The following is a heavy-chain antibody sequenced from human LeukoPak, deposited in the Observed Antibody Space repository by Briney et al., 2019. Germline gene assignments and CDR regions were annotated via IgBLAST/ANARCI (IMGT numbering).Heavy chain of an antibody. J-gene: IGHJ4*02. CDR1: GYTFTSYW. D-gene: IGHD3-22*01. Sequence: GESRKISLKGSGYTFTSYWIGWVRQMPGKRLDCMGIIYPGDSDTRYSPSFQGQVTISADKSISTAYLQWSSLKASDTAMYYCARLYDSSGYPFDYWGQGTLVTVSS. CDR2: IYPGDSDT. V-gene: IGHV5-51*01. CDR3: ARLYDSSGYPFDY.